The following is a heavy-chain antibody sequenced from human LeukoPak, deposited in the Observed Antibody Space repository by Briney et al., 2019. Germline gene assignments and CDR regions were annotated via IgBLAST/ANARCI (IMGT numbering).Heavy chain of an antibody. D-gene: IGHD6-19*01. V-gene: IGHV1-2*02. J-gene: IGHJ5*02. CDR3: ARGTEQWLVRGGRGSFYP. CDR2: INPNRGGT. CDR1: GYTFTGYY. Sequence: GASVKVSCKASGYTFTGYYMHWVRQAPGQGLEWMGWINPNRGGTNYAQQYQRKDTMTSNTTISTAYMELTMLRSEDTAVYYCARGTEQWLVRGGRGSFYPWGQGTLVTVSS.